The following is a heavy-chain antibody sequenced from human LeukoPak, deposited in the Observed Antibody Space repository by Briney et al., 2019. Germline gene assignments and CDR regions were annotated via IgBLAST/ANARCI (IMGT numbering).Heavy chain of an antibody. V-gene: IGHV3-33*01. CDR3: ARVSPFDY. J-gene: IGHJ4*02. CDR2: IWYDGSKK. Sequence: GGSLRLSCAASGFSFSSYGMHWVRQAPGKGLEWVAVIWYDGSKKYYADSVKGRFIISRDNSRNTLYLQMNSLRVEDATVYYCARVSPFDYWGQGTLVTVSS. CDR1: GFSFSSYG.